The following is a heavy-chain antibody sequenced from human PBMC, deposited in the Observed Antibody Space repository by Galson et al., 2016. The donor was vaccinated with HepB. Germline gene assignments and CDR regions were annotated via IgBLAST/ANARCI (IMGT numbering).Heavy chain of an antibody. J-gene: IGHJ5*02. CDR2: IHYSGIT. D-gene: IGHD3-9*01. CDR1: DDSMTRPGYY. CDR3: ARDGSYDSLAGFYNGWFAP. V-gene: IGHV4-31*03. Sequence: LSLTCSVSDDSMTRPGYYWTWIRQPPGGGLEWIGYIHYSGITFYNPSLRSRVIISLDMSKNLFTLRLTSVTAADTGVYYCARDGSYDSLAGFYNGWFAPWGQGTLVTVSS.